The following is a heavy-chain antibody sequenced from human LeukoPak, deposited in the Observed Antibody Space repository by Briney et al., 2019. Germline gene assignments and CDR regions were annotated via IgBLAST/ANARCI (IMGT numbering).Heavy chain of an antibody. D-gene: IGHD1-14*01. V-gene: IGHV3-23*01. CDR3: AKEMASAPPTGHHR. Sequence: PGGSLRLSCVASGFIFSTYAMSWIRQAPGKGLEWVSTIGNSGGGTYYKDSVKGRFTISRDNSKNTLFLQMNGLRDDDTAVYYCAKEMASAPPTGHHRWGQGTVVTVSS. CDR1: GFIFSTYA. CDR2: IGNSGGGT. J-gene: IGHJ3*01.